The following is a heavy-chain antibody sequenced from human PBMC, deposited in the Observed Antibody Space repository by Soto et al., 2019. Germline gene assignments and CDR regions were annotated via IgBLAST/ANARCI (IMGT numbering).Heavy chain of an antibody. J-gene: IGHJ4*02. CDR1: GFTFSSYA. CDR2: ISGSGGST. CDR3: AKDSHPDGYPPGDFDY. V-gene: IGHV3-23*01. D-gene: IGHD5-12*01. Sequence: GGSLRLSCAASGFTFSSYAMSWVRQAPGKGLEWVSAISGSGGSTYYADSVKGRFTISRDNSKNTLYLQMNSLRAEDTAVYYCAKDSHPDGYPPGDFDYWGQGTLVTVSS.